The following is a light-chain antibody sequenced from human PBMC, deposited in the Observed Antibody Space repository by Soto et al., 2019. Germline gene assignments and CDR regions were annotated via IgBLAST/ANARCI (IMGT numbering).Light chain of an antibody. CDR2: AAS. CDR1: QGISSY. V-gene: IGKV1-9*01. CDR3: QQVKSYPLS. J-gene: IGKJ4*01. Sequence: IQLTQSPSSLSASVGDRVIITCRASQGISSYLAWYQQKPGKAPNLLIYAASTLHSGVPSRFSGSGSGTEFTLTISSLQPEDFATYYCQQVKSYPLSFGGGTKVEIK.